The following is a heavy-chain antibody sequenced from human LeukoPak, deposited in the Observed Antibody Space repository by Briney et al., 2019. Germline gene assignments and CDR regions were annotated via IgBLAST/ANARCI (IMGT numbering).Heavy chain of an antibody. CDR3: ASLSAILTGYLTMDV. CDR2: INHSGST. V-gene: IGHV4-34*01. J-gene: IGHJ6*02. Sequence: SETLSLTCTVSGGSISSYYWSWIRQPPGKGLEWIGEINHSGSTNYNPSLKSRVTISVDTSKNQFSLKLSSVTAADTAVYYCASLSAILTGYLTMDVWGQGTTVTVSS. CDR1: GGSISSYY. D-gene: IGHD3-9*01.